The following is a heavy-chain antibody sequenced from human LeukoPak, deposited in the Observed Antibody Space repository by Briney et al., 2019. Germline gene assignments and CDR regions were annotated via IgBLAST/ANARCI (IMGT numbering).Heavy chain of an antibody. D-gene: IGHD3-16*01. CDR2: INHSGST. Sequence: PSETLSLTCAVYGESLSGYYWSWVRQPPGKGLEWVGEINHSGSTNYNPSLKSRVTISLDTSKNQFSLKLTSVTAADTAVYYCARLGYHLPYAYYYYYMDVWGKGTTVTVSS. V-gene: IGHV4-34*01. J-gene: IGHJ6*03. CDR1: GESLSGYY. CDR3: ARLGYHLPYAYYYYYMDV.